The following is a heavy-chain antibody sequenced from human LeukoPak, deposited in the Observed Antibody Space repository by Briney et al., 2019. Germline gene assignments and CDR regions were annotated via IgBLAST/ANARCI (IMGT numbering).Heavy chain of an antibody. V-gene: IGHV3-74*01. CDR3: VRDGYCGTTSCAGPL. D-gene: IGHD2-2*03. CDR2: INTDGTTT. CDR1: GFTFSSYW. Sequence: PGGSLRLSCAASGFTFSSYWMYWVRQAPGKGLVCVSRINTDGTTTNYADSVKGRFTVSRDNAKSILYLQMNSLRAEDTAVYYCVRDGYCGTTSCAGPLWGQGTLVTVSS. J-gene: IGHJ4*02.